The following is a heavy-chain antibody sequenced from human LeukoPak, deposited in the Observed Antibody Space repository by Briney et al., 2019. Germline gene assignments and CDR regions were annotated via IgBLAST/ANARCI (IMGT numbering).Heavy chain of an antibody. D-gene: IGHD3-22*01. Sequence: GASVKVPCKASGGTFSSYAISWVRQAPGQGLEWMGRIIPILGIANYAQKFQGRVTITADKSTSTAYMELSSLRSEDTAVYYCARREYYDSSGYYVNDAFDIWGQGTMVTVSS. CDR1: GGTFSSYA. J-gene: IGHJ3*02. CDR3: ARREYYDSSGYYVNDAFDI. V-gene: IGHV1-69*04. CDR2: IIPILGIA.